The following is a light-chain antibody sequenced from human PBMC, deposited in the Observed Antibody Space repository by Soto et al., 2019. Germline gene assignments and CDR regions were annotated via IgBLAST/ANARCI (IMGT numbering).Light chain of an antibody. Sequence: QSALTQPPSAAGSPGQSVTISCTGTSTDVGGYNYVSWYQQYPGKAPKLIIYDVSRRPSGVPDRFSGSKSDNTASLTISGLQAEDDADYYCCSYAGNSRVFGTGTKLTVL. V-gene: IGLV2-8*01. CDR1: STDVGGYNY. CDR2: DVS. J-gene: IGLJ1*01. CDR3: CSYAGNSRV.